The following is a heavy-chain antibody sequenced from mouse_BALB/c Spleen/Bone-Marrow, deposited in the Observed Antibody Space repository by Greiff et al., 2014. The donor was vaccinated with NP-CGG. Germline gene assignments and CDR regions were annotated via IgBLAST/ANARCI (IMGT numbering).Heavy chain of an antibody. D-gene: IGHD2-14*01. V-gene: IGHV1S130*01. CDR3: ARHYRYAYYFDY. CDR1: GCTFTSSW. CDR2: IHPNSSNT. J-gene: IGHJ2*01. Sequence: QVQLQESGSVLVRPGASVKLSCKASGCTFTSSWMHWAKQRPGQGLEWIGEIHPNSSNTNYNEKFKGKATLTVDTSSSTAYVDLRSLTSEDSAVYYCARHYRYAYYFDYWGQGTTLTVSS.